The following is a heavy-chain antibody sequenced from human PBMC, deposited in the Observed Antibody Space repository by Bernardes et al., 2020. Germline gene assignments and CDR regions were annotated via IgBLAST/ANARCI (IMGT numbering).Heavy chain of an antibody. CDR1: GYTFTGYY. Sequence: ASVKVSCKASGYTFTGYYMHWVRQAPGQGLEWMGRINPNSGGTNYAQKFQGRVTMTRDTSISTAYMELSRLRSDDTAVYYCAREFPSGYDYPLPRDYYYYGMDVWGKGTTVTVSS. CDR3: AREFPSGYDYPLPRDYYYYGMDV. D-gene: IGHD5-12*01. V-gene: IGHV1-2*06. CDR2: INPNSGGT. J-gene: IGHJ6*04.